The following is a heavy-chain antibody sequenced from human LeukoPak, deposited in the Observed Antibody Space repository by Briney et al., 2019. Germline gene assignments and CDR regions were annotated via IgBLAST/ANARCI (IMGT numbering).Heavy chain of an antibody. Sequence: KSSETLSLTCTVSGGSISNNNYYWAWIRQPPGKGLECISSIYYSGSPYYNPSLKSRVTISVDTSKNQFSLKLSSVTAADTAVYYCARDKDFWAWGQGTLVTVSS. CDR3: ARDKDFWA. V-gene: IGHV4-39*07. CDR2: IYYSGSP. J-gene: IGHJ5*02. CDR1: GGSISNNNYY. D-gene: IGHD3-3*01.